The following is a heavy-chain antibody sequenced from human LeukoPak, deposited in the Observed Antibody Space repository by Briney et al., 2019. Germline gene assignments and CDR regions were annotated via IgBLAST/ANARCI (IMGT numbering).Heavy chain of an antibody. D-gene: IGHD5-12*01. V-gene: IGHV3-23*01. CDR1: GFTFSSYA. CDR3: ASLDIVATITDY. Sequence: GGSLRLSCAASGFTFSSYAMSWVRQAPGKGLEWVSAISGSGGSTYYADSVKGRFTISRDNSKNTLYLQMNSLGPEDTAVYYCASLDIVATITDYWGQGTLVTVSS. J-gene: IGHJ4*02. CDR2: ISGSGGST.